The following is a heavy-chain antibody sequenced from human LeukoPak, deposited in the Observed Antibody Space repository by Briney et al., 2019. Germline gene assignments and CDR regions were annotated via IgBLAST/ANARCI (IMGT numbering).Heavy chain of an antibody. CDR3: ATGWSHHAY. Sequence: GGSLRLSCAASGFSFSSYWMGWVRQAPGKGLEWVANIKEDGSEKYSVGSVKGRFTISRDNTKNSLFLEVNSLRAEDTAVYYCATGWSHHAYWGQGTLVTVSS. CDR1: GFSFSSYW. D-gene: IGHD3-3*01. J-gene: IGHJ4*02. CDR2: IKEDGSEK. V-gene: IGHV3-7*01.